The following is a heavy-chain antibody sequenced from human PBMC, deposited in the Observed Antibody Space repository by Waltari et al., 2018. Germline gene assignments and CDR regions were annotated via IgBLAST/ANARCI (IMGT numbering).Heavy chain of an antibody. Sequence: QVQLQESGPGLVKPSETLSLTCAVSGYSISSGYYWGWIRQPPGKGLEWIGSIYHSGSTYYNPSLKSRVTISADTSKNQFSLKLSSVTAADTAVYYCARHMPYYDSIYYFDYWGQGTLVTVSS. V-gene: IGHV4-38-2*01. D-gene: IGHD3-3*01. J-gene: IGHJ4*02. CDR1: GYSISSGYY. CDR3: ARHMPYYDSIYYFDY. CDR2: IYHSGST.